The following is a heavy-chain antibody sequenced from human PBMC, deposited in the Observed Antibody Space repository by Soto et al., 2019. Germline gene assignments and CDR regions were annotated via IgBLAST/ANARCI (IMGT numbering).Heavy chain of an antibody. D-gene: IGHD3-22*01. V-gene: IGHV4-59*08. CDR2: IYYAGTT. CDR3: TRHGGFYQALDS. J-gene: IGHJ4*02. Sequence: PSETLSLTCTVSGGSISSYYWSWIRQPPGKGVEWIGYIYYAGTTTYNPSLKNRVTISLDTPQDHFSLKMDSVTAADTAVYYCTRHGGFYQALDSWGQGVLVTVSS. CDR1: GGSISSYY.